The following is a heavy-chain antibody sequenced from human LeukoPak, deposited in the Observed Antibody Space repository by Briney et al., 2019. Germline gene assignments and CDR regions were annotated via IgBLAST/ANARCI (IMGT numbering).Heavy chain of an antibody. J-gene: IGHJ6*03. V-gene: IGHV1-8*01. Sequence: ASVKVSCKASGYTFTSYDINWVRQATGQGLEWMGWMNPNSGNTGYAQKFQGRVTMTRNTSISTAYMELSSLRSEDTAVYYCARGVASGYEYYYYYYMDVWGKGTTVTISS. CDR2: MNPNSGNT. D-gene: IGHD5-12*01. CDR3: ARGVASGYEYYYYYYMDV. CDR1: GYTFTSYD.